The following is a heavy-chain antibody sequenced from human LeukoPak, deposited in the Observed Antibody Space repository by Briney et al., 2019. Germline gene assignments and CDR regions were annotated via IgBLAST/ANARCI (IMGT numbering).Heavy chain of an antibody. CDR3: ASEWLLYGDYYYGMDV. J-gene: IGHJ6*02. V-gene: IGHV1-18*01. Sequence: ASVKVSCKASGYTFTSYGISWVRQAPGQGLEWMGWISAYNGNTNYAQKLQGRVTMTTDTSTSTAYMELRSLRSEDTAVYYCASEWLLYGDYYYGMDVWGQGTTVTVSS. CDR2: ISAYNGNT. CDR1: GYTFTSYG. D-gene: IGHD3-3*01.